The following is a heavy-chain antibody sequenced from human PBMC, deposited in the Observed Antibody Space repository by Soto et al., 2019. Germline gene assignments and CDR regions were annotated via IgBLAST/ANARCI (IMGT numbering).Heavy chain of an antibody. CDR3: ASDKLGGYYCHGMDV. CDR1: GYTLTELS. V-gene: IGHV1-24*01. CDR2: FDPEDGET. Sequence: ASVKVSCKVSGYTLTELSMHWVRQAPGKGLEWMGGFDPEDGETIYAQKFQGRVTMTEDTSTDTAYMELSSLRSEDTAVYYCASDKLGGYYCHGMDVWGQGTTVTVSS. D-gene: IGHD3-16*01. J-gene: IGHJ6*02.